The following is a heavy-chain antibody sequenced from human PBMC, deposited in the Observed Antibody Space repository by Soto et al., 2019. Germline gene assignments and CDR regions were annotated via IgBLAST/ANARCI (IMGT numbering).Heavy chain of an antibody. D-gene: IGHD2-15*01. CDR1: GFTFSHAW. CDR2: VRSKSDGGTT. Sequence: GGSLRLSCAASGFTFSHAWMSWVRQAPGKGLEWVGRVRSKSDGGTTDYAAPVKGRFTISRDDSKNTLYLQMNSLKTEDTAVYYCTTEAPGGSNFDYWGQGTLVTVSS. V-gene: IGHV3-15*01. CDR3: TTEAPGGSNFDY. J-gene: IGHJ4*02.